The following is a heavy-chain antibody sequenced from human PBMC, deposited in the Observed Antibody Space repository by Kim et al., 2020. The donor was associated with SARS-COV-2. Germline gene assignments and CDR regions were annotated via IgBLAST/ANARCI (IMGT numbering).Heavy chain of an antibody. CDR3: ARSGSGSPIDY. D-gene: IGHD3-10*01. Sequence: TNYNPSLKSRVTISVDTSKNQFSLKLSSVTAADTPVYYCARSGSGSPIDYWGQGTLVTISS. CDR2: T. J-gene: IGHJ4*02. V-gene: IGHV4-59*01.